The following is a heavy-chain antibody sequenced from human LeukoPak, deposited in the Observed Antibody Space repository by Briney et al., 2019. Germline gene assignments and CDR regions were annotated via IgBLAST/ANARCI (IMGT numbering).Heavy chain of an antibody. CDR1: GFTFSSYW. CDR3: ARAEHSTTWSPPLFDS. V-gene: IGHV3-74*01. CDR2: IKGDGSIT. J-gene: IGHJ4*02. Sequence: GGSLRLSCAASGFTFSSYWMHWVRQVPGKGLVWVSRIKGDGSITTYADSVKGRFTISRDNAKNTLYLQMNGLRAEDTAVYFCARAEHSTTWSPPLFDSWGQGTLVTVSS. D-gene: IGHD2/OR15-2a*01.